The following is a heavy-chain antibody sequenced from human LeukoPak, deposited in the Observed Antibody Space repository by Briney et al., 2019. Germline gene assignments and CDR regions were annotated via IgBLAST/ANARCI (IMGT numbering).Heavy chain of an antibody. CDR1: GFXFSSYW. J-gene: IGHJ4*02. D-gene: IGHD3-10*01. V-gene: IGHV3-74*01. Sequence: PGGSLRLSCEASGFXFSSYWIHWVRQAPGKGLVWVSRITGDGSRTSYADSVKGRFTISRDNAKNTLFLQINSLRAEDTAVYYCARDRSYSVGYWGQGTLVTVSS. CDR3: ARDRSYSVGY. CDR2: ITGDGSRT.